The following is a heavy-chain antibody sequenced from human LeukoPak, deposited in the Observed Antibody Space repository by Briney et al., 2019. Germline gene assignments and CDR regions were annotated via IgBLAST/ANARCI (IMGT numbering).Heavy chain of an antibody. J-gene: IGHJ4*02. CDR2: INPDGSTT. CDR3: ARGNPYYFDY. CDR1: GFTFTNYW. V-gene: IGHV3-74*01. Sequence: GGSLRLSCAASGFTFTNYWMFWVRQAPGKGLVWVSGINPDGSTTTYADSVKGRFTISRDNAKNTLYLQMNSLRAEDTAAYYCARGNPYYFDYWGQGTLVTVSS.